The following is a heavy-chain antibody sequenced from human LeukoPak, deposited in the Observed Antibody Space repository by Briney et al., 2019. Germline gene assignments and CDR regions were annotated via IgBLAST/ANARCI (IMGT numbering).Heavy chain of an antibody. D-gene: IGHD6-19*01. CDR2: VLFDGSDQ. Sequence: PGRSLRLSCVGSGFTFNTYAMKWVRQAPGKGLEWMAVVLFDGSDQYYADSVQGRFTISRDNSKNTLYLQMDNLRVEDTAVYYCARVSKPGWYDYYYMDVWGKGTTVIVSS. CDR3: ARVSKPGWYDYYYMDV. CDR1: GFTFNTYA. J-gene: IGHJ6*03. V-gene: IGHV3-30*04.